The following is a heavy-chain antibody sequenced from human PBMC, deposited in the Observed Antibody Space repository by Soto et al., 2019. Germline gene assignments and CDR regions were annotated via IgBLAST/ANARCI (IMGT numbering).Heavy chain of an antibody. V-gene: IGHV3-11*01. CDR2: ISSSGSTI. D-gene: IGHD2-2*01. CDR1: GFTFSDYY. J-gene: IGHJ5*02. Sequence: GGSLRLSCAASGFTFSDYYMSWIRQAPWKGLEWVSYISSSGSTIYYADSVKGRFTISRDNAKNSLYLQMNSLRAEDTAVYYCGIVPAAVYPANWFDPWGQGTLVTVSS. CDR3: GIVPAAVYPANWFDP.